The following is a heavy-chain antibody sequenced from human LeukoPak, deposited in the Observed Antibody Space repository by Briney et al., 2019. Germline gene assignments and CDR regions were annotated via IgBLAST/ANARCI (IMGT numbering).Heavy chain of an antibody. CDR3: ARESLYCGGDCYFDY. J-gene: IGHJ4*02. Sequence: GGSLRLSCAASGFTFSSYAMHWVRQAPGKGLEYCSAISSNGGSTYYANSVKGRFTISRDNSRNTLYLQMGSLRAEDMAVYYCARESLYCGGDCYFDYWGQGTLVTVSS. V-gene: IGHV3-64*01. CDR1: GFTFSSYA. CDR2: ISSNGGST. D-gene: IGHD2-21*02.